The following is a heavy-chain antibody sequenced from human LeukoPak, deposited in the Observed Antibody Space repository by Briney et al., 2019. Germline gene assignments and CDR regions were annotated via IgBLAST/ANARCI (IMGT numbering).Heavy chain of an antibody. Sequence: SQTLSLTCAISGDSVPSNSAAWNWIRQSPSRGLEWLGRTYYRSKWYNDYAVSVKSRITINPDTSKNQFSLQLNFVTPEDTAVYYCARAYQLLYPKAFDIWGQGTMVTVSS. D-gene: IGHD2-2*02. V-gene: IGHV6-1*01. J-gene: IGHJ3*02. CDR2: TYYRSKWYN. CDR3: ARAYQLLYPKAFDI. CDR1: GDSVPSNSAA.